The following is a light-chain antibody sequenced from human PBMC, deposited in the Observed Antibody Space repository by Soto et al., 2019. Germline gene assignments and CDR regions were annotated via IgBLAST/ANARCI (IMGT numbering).Light chain of an antibody. J-gene: IGKJ2*01. CDR1: QSVSSK. CDR2: GAS. Sequence: EIVMTQSPATLSVSPGERATLSCRASQSVSSKLAWYQQKPGQAPRLLIYGASTRATGISARFSGSGSETEFTLTISSLQSEDFAVYYCQQYNDWPQTFGQGTKLEI. V-gene: IGKV3-15*01. CDR3: QQYNDWPQT.